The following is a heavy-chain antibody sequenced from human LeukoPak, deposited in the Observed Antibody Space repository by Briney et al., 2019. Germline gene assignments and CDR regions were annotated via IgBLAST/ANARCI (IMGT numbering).Heavy chain of an antibody. CDR2: INPSGGST. J-gene: IGHJ6*03. Sequence: GASVKVSCKASGYTFTSYYMHWVRQAPGQGLEWMGIINPSGGSTSCAQKFQGRVTMTRDTSTSTVYMELSSLRSEDTAVYYCARGDPTRPLPHYYMDVWGKGTTVTVSS. D-gene: IGHD6-6*01. CDR3: ARGDPTRPLPHYYMDV. CDR1: GYTFTSYY. V-gene: IGHV1-46*01.